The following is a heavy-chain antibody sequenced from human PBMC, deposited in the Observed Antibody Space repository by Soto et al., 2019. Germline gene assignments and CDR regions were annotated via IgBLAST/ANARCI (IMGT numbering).Heavy chain of an antibody. Sequence: GGSLRLSCAASGFTFSSYWMSWVRQAPGKGLEWVANIKQDGSEKYYVDSVKGRFTISRDNAKNSLYLQMKSLRAEDTAVYYCAGAGILLAYYGSGSYHYYYYGMDVWGQGTTVTVSS. J-gene: IGHJ6*02. CDR2: IKQDGSEK. D-gene: IGHD3-10*01. CDR3: AGAGILLAYYGSGSYHYYYYGMDV. V-gene: IGHV3-7*05. CDR1: GFTFSSYW.